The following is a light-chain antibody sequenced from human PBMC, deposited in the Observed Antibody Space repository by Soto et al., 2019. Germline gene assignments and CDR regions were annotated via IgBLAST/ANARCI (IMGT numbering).Light chain of an antibody. CDR3: KSYDRSLSGFVV. CDR1: SSNIGAGYD. J-gene: IGLJ2*01. CDR2: GNS. V-gene: IGLV1-40*01. Sequence: QAVLTQPPSVSGAPGQRVTISCTGSSSNIGAGYDVHWYQKLPGTAPKLLIYGNSNRPSGVPDRFSGSKSGTSASLAITGLQDEDEADYYCKSYDRSLSGFVVFGGGTKLTVL.